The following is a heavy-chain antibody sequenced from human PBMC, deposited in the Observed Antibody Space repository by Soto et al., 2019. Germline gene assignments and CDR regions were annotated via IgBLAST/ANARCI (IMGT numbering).Heavy chain of an antibody. J-gene: IGHJ4*02. CDR3: ARDQGTMVRGVIDY. CDR1: GFTFSSYG. CDR2: IWYDGSNK. V-gene: IGHV3-33*01. D-gene: IGHD3-10*01. Sequence: QVQLVESGGGVVQPGRSLRLSCAASGFTFSSYGMHWVRQAPGKGLEWVAVIWYDGSNKYYADSVKGRFTISRDNSKNPLYLQMNSLRAEDTAVYYCARDQGTMVRGVIDYWGQGTLVTVSS.